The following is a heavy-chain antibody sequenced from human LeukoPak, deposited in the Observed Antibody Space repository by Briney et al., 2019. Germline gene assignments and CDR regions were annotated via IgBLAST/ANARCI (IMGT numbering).Heavy chain of an antibody. J-gene: IGHJ4*02. V-gene: IGHV4-31*03. CDR1: GGSISSGNYY. D-gene: IGHD2-2*01. Sequence: SETLSLTCTVSGGSISSGNYYWSWIRQYPGKGLEWIGFISYTGSTHYNPSLKSRVTISQDTSQNQFSLGLSSVTAADTAVYYCARAYPSSSTDWGQGILVTVSS. CDR3: ARAYPSSSTD. CDR2: ISYTGST.